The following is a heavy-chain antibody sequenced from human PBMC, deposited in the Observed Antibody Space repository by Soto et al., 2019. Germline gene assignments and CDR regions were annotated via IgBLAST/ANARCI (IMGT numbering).Heavy chain of an antibody. D-gene: IGHD2-21*01. CDR1: GFAFSSYA. V-gene: IGHV3-23*01. Sequence: GGCLRLSCAASGFAFSSYAMSWVRQAPGKGLEWVSFISVSDGSKFYADSVKGRFTISRDNSKNTLYLQLKSMRAEDTAIYYCAKSVASLPWYSDXWCRGTIVTVSX. CDR3: AKSVASLPWYSDX. J-gene: IGHJ4*01. CDR2: ISVSDGSK.